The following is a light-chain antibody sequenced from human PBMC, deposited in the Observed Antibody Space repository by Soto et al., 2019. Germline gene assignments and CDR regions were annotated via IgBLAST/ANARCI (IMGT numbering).Light chain of an antibody. CDR2: DVS. V-gene: IGLV2-11*01. CDR1: SSDVGGYNY. CDR3: FSYAGSPYV. J-gene: IGLJ1*01. Sequence: QSALTQPRSVSRSPGQAVTISCTGTSSDVGGYNYVSLYQQHPGKAPKLVIYDVSKRLSGVPDRVSGPKSGNTASLTISGHQAEDDADYYCFSYAGSPYVCVTGTQVTAL.